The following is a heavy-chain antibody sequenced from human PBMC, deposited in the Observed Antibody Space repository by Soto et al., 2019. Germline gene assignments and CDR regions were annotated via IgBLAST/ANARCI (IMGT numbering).Heavy chain of an antibody. Sequence: EVQLVESGGGLVQPGGSLRLSCEASGFTFRNYDMHWVRQGTGKGLEWVSGISAAGDPDYADSVEGRFTISRENAQNSFFLPMNSLSVGDTAVYYCARTDSYFYGLDVWGQGTTVIVSS. CDR1: GFTFRNYD. J-gene: IGHJ6*02. V-gene: IGHV3-13*05. CDR3: ARTDSYFYGLDV. CDR2: ISAAGDP.